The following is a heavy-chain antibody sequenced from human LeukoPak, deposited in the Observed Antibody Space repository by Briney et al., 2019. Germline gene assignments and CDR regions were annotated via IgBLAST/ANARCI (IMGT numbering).Heavy chain of an antibody. CDR3: AREVAGTPWIDY. J-gene: IGHJ4*02. V-gene: IGHV4-39*02. Sequence: SETLSLTCTVSGGSISSNSYYWGWIRQPPGKGLEWIGNIYYNGGTYNNPSLKSRVTISVDTSKNQFSLKLNSVTATDTAVYYCAREVAGTPWIDYWGQGTLVTVSS. D-gene: IGHD6-19*01. CDR2: IYYNGGT. CDR1: GGSISSNSYY.